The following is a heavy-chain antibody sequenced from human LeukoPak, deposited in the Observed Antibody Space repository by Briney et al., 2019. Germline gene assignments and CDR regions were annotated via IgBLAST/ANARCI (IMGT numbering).Heavy chain of an antibody. J-gene: IGHJ4*02. CDR2: IYYSGST. Sequence: SETLSLTCTVSGVSISSSSYYWGWIRQPPGKGLEWIGSIYYSGSTYYNPSLQSRLIISADTSMTQFSLRLRSVTAADTAVYYCARVSFTYGPLDSWGPGILVTVSS. V-gene: IGHV4-39*07. D-gene: IGHD4-17*01. CDR1: GVSISSSSYY. CDR3: ARVSFTYGPLDS.